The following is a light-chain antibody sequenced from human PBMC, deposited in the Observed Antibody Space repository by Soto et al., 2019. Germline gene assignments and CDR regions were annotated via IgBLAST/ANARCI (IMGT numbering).Light chain of an antibody. CDR1: SSDVGNYNL. J-gene: IGLJ1*01. CDR3: RSYAGDSYV. V-gene: IGLV2-23*02. Sequence: QSALTQPASVSGSPGQSITISCTGTSSDVGNYNLVSWYQQHPGKAPKLMIYDVSKRPSGVSNRFSGSKSGNTASLTISGLQADDEADYYCRSYAGDSYVFATGTKATV. CDR2: DVS.